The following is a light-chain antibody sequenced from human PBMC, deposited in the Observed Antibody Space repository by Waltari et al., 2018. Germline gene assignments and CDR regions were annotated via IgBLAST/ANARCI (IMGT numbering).Light chain of an antibody. CDR3: LSYAATVSFG. V-gene: IGLV2-23*02. CDR2: EVS. CDR1: SSDVGNNNH. J-gene: IGLJ2*01. Sequence: QPALTQPASVSGSPGQSITISCTGTSSDVGNNNHVCWYQNHPDKVPKLIIYEVSKRPSGVSDRFPCAKSGNTASLTIAGLQAEDEADYYCLSYAATVSFGFGGGTKLTVL.